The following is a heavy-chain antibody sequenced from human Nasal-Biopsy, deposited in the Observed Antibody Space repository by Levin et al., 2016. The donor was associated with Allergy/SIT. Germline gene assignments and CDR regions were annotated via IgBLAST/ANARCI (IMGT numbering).Heavy chain of an antibody. D-gene: IGHD1-26*01. CDR1: GFTFSNYA. V-gene: IGHV3-7*03. CDR2: IKQDGSER. J-gene: IGHJ4*02. Sequence: GESLKISCAASGFTFSNYAVAWVRQAPGKGLEWVANIKQDGSERYYVDSVKGRFTISRDNAKKSLYLQMNSLRAEDTAVYYCARVWGVNSGSYYRWDYWGQGTLVTVSS. CDR3: ARVWGVNSGSYYRWDY.